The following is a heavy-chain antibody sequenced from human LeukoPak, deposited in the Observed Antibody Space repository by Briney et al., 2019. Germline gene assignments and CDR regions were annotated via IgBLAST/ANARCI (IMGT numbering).Heavy chain of an antibody. D-gene: IGHD2-2*01. J-gene: IGHJ5*02. CDR1: GFTFSSYS. V-gene: IGHV3-21*01. CDR2: ISSSSSYI. Sequence: GGSLRLSCAASGFTFSSYSMNWVRQAPGKGLEWVSSISSSSSYIYYADSVKGRFTISRDNAKNSLYLQMNSLRAEDTAVYYYARGGSSHNNWFDPWGQGTLVTVSS. CDR3: ARGGSSHNNWFDP.